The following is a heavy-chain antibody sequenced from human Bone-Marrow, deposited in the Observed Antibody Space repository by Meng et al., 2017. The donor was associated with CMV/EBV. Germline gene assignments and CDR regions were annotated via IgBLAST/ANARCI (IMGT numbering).Heavy chain of an antibody. J-gene: IGHJ6*02. CDR2: ISSSGSTI. V-gene: IGHV3-48*03. Sequence: GESLKISCAASGFTFSSYEMNWVRQAPGKGLEWVSYISSSGSTIYYADSVKGRFTISRDNAKNSLYLQMNSLRAEDTAVYYCARGGQYYDYYGMDVWGQGTLVTVSS. D-gene: IGHD3-16*01. CDR3: ARGGQYYDYYGMDV. CDR1: GFTFSSYE.